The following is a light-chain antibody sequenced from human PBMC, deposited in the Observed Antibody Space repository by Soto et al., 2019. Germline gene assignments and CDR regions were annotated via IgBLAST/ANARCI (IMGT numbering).Light chain of an antibody. CDR2: GSS. Sequence: EVVLTQSPGTLSLSPGERATLSCRASQTVSNNYLAWYQHKPGQSPKLLIFGSSDMATGIPDMFSGSGSGRDFTLTISRLEPEDFAVYYCQQYGSSPPYTFGQGTKLEIK. J-gene: IGKJ2*01. V-gene: IGKV3-20*01. CDR1: QTVSNNY. CDR3: QQYGSSPPYT.